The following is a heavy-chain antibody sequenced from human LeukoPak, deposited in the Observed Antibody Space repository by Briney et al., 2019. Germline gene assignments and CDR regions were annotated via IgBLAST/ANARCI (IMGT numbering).Heavy chain of an antibody. CDR3: ARGWGDIVVVPAATDPNWFDP. J-gene: IGHJ5*02. CDR2: INPSSGGT. V-gene: IGHV1-2*02. CDR1: GYTFTGYY. D-gene: IGHD2-2*01. Sequence: ASVKVSCKASGYTFTGYYMHWVRQAPGQGLEWMGWINPSSGGTNYAQKFQGRVTMTRDTSISTAYMELSRLRSDDTAAYYCARGWGDIVVVPAATDPNWFDPWGQGTLVTVSS.